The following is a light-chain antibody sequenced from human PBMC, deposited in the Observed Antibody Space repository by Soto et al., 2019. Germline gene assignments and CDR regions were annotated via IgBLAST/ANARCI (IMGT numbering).Light chain of an antibody. CDR2: DAS. CDR1: QDISNY. CDR3: QQYDNPLYT. J-gene: IGKJ2*01. Sequence: DIQMTQSPSSLSASVGDRVTITCQASQDISNYLNWYQHKPGKAPKLLIYDASNLETGVPSRFSGSGSETDFNFTISSLQPEDIATYYCQQYDNPLYTFGQGTKLEIK. V-gene: IGKV1-33*01.